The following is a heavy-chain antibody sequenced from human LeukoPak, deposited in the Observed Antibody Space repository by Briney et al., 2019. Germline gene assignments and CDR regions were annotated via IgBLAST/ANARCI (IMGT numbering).Heavy chain of an antibody. CDR2: INHSGST. V-gene: IGHV4-39*07. CDR1: GGSISSGGYY. Sequence: KTSETLSLTCTVSGGSISSGGYYWSWIRQPPGKGLEWIGEINHSGSTNYNPSLKSRVTISVDTSKNQFSLKLSSVTAADTAVYYCARGWSSGWYFDYWGQGTLVTVSS. D-gene: IGHD6-19*01. J-gene: IGHJ4*02. CDR3: ARGWSSGWYFDY.